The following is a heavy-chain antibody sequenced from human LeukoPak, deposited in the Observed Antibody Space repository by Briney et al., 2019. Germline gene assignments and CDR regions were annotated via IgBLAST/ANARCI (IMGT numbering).Heavy chain of an antibody. Sequence: PGGSLRLSCAASGFTFSSYAMSWVRQAPGKGLEWVSAISGSGGSTYYADSVKGRFTISRGNSKNTLYLQMNSLRAEDTAVYYCAKDLSSSSWINHKRGINYYYYGMDVWGQGTTVTVSS. CDR2: ISGSGGST. J-gene: IGHJ6*02. D-gene: IGHD6-13*01. CDR3: AKDLSSSSWINHKRGINYYYYGMDV. CDR1: GFTFSSYA. V-gene: IGHV3-23*01.